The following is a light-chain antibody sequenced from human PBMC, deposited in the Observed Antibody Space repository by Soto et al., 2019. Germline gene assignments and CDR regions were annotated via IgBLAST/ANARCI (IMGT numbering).Light chain of an antibody. CDR1: NSNIGNHP. CDR3: AAWDDTLNGVV. V-gene: IGLV1-36*01. CDR2: YDD. Sequence: QSALTQPPSVSEAPRQRVTISCSGSNSNIGNHPVNWYQQLPGKSPKLLIYYDDLLSSGVSDRFSGSKYGTSASLAISGLQSEDEADYYCAAWDDTLNGVVFGGGTKLTVL. J-gene: IGLJ2*01.